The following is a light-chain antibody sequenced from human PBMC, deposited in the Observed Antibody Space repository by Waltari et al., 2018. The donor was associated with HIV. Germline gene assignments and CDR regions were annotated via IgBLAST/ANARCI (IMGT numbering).Light chain of an antibody. CDR1: SADLGDYNS. Sequence: QSALTPPPSASGSPGQSVTISCTGTSADLGDYNSVSWYQQHPGKAPKLMIYGVNKRPSGVPDRFSGSKSGNTASLTVSGLQAEDEAEYYCSSYAGSNNVVFGGGTKLTVL. CDR2: GVN. V-gene: IGLV2-8*01. J-gene: IGLJ2*01. CDR3: SSYAGSNNVV.